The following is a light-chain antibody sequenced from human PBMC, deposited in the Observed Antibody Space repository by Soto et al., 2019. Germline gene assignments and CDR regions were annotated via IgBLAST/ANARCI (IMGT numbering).Light chain of an antibody. V-gene: IGKV1-5*03. Sequence: DIQMTQSPSTLSASVGDRVTITCRASQTFSTSLAWYQQKPGQAPKLLIYKASSLESGVPSRFSGSGSGTDFTLTISSLQAEDVAVYYCQQYYSTPTTFGQGTKVEIK. J-gene: IGKJ1*01. CDR2: KAS. CDR3: QQYYSTPTT. CDR1: QTFSTS.